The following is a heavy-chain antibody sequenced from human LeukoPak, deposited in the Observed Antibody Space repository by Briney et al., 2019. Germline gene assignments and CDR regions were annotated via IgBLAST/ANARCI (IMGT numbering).Heavy chain of an antibody. CDR1: GYTFTSYD. J-gene: IGHJ5*02. Sequence: GASVKVSCKASGYTFTSYDINWVRQATGQGLEWMGWMNPNSGNTGYAQKFQGRVTMTRNTSISTAYMELSSLRSEDTAVYYCARGSRITIFGVVIQNWFDPWGQGTLVTVSS. V-gene: IGHV1-8*01. D-gene: IGHD3-3*01. CDR3: ARGSRITIFGVVIQNWFDP. CDR2: MNPNSGNT.